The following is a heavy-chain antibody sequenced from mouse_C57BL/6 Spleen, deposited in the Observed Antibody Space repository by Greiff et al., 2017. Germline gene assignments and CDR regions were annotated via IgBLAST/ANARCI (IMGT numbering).Heavy chain of an antibody. CDR1: GYTFTSYG. D-gene: IGHD4-1*01. V-gene: IGHV1-81*01. Sequence: QVHVKQSGAELARPGASVKLSCKASGYTFTSYGISWVKQRTGQGLEWIGEIYPRSGNTYYNEKFKGKATLTADKSSSTAYMELRSLTSEDSAVYFCARETGTGYAMDYWGQGTSVTVSS. CDR3: ARETGTGYAMDY. CDR2: IYPRSGNT. J-gene: IGHJ4*01.